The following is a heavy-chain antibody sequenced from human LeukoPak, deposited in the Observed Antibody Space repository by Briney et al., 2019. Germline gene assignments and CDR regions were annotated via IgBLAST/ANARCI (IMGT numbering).Heavy chain of an antibody. CDR1: GGSISSGSYY. D-gene: IGHD3-3*01. Sequence: SETLSLTCTVSGGSISSGSYYWSWIRQPPGKGLEWIGYIYYSGSTNYNPSLKSRVTISVDTSKNQFSLKLSSVTAADTAVYYCASHTYYDFWSGPSYYMDVWGKGTTVTVSS. V-gene: IGHV4-61*01. CDR2: IYYSGST. CDR3: ASHTYYDFWSGPSYYMDV. J-gene: IGHJ6*03.